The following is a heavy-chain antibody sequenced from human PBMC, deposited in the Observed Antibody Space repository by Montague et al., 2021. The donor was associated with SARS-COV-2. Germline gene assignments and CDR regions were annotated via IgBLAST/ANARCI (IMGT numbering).Heavy chain of an antibody. Sequence: CTISGDSVWSNTAAWNWIRQSPSGGLEWLGRTNYRSKWTSNYATSVEGRISIDPDTSKNQFFLHLRSVTPEDTGVYYCVRDAGSAQAGFDAWGQGTLVTVSS. V-gene: IGHV6-1*01. CDR2: TNYRSKWTS. J-gene: IGHJ4*02. CDR3: VRDAGSAQAGFDA. CDR1: GDSVWSNTAA.